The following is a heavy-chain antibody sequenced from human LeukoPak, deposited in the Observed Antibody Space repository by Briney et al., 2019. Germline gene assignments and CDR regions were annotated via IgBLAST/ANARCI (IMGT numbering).Heavy chain of an antibody. CDR3: ARHGSNDLAYFDY. Sequence: SETLSLICTVSGGSISSYYWSWIRQPPGKGLEWIGSIYYSGSTYYNPSLKSRVTISVDTSKNQFSLKLSSVTAADTAVYYCARHGSNDLAYFDYWGQGTLVTVSS. CDR1: GGSISSYY. J-gene: IGHJ4*02. D-gene: IGHD3-16*01. CDR2: IYYSGST. V-gene: IGHV4-39*01.